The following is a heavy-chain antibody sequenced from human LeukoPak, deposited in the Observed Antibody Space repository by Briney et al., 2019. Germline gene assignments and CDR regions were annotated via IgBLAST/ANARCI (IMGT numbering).Heavy chain of an antibody. CDR1: GFTFSSYA. D-gene: IGHD1-26*01. J-gene: IGHJ4*02. Sequence: GGSLRLSCAASGFTFSSYAMRWVRQAQGKGLEWVSGISDTGGSTYYADSVKGRFTISRDNSKNALDLQMNSLRVEDTAVYYCARGGSSGSYYFDYRGQGTLVTVSS. CDR3: ARGGSSGSYYFDY. V-gene: IGHV3-23*01. CDR2: ISDTGGST.